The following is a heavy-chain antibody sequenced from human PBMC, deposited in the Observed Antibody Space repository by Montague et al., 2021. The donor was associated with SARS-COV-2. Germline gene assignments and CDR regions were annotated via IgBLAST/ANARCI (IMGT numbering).Heavy chain of an antibody. D-gene: IGHD6-19*01. CDR3: ARDGYAGSGWYHY. V-gene: IGHV3-21*01. CDR2: ITISSSYI. CDR1: GFTFSSYS. J-gene: IGHJ4*02. Sequence: SLRLSCAASGFTFSSYSMNWVRQAPGKGLVWVSPITISSSYINYADSVKGRFTISRDNAKNSLYLQMNSLRAEDTAVYYCARDGYAGSGWYHYWGQGALVTVSS.